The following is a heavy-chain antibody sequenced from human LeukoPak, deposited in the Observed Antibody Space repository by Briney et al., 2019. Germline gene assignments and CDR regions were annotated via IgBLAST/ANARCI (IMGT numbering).Heavy chain of an antibody. CDR2: TDTSGVIT. CDR1: GFTFSNYG. D-gene: IGHD5-18*01. V-gene: IGHV3-23*05. J-gene: IGHJ4*02. CDR3: AKGDTGVIRRYYLDS. Sequence: GGSLRLSCAASGFTFSNYGMNWVRQAPGKGLEWVSVTDTSGVITYYTDSVKGRFTISRDNSKNTLNLQMDSLRVGDTAVYYCAKGDTGVIRRYYLDSWGQGTLVTVSS.